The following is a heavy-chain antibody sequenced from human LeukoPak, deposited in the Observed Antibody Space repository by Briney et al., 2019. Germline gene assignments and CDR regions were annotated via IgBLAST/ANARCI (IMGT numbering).Heavy chain of an antibody. CDR1: GFTVSTNY. J-gene: IGHJ4*02. CDR3: AKDQRWESPHYLDS. CDR2: IYSGGDT. V-gene: IGHV3-53*01. Sequence: PGGSLRLSYAASGFTVSTNYMTWVRQAPGKGLEWVSIIYSGGDTYYTDSVKGRFTISRDNSKNTLYLQMNSLRGEDTAVYYCAKDQRWESPHYLDSWGQGTLVTVSS. D-gene: IGHD1-26*01.